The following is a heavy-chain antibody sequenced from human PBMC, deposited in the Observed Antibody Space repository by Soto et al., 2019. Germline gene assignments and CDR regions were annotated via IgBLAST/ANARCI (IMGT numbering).Heavy chain of an antibody. Sequence: PGGSLILSCVTSAFSLTSCSMSWVRQTPGKGLEWVSALSRSGGATYYADSVKGRFTISRDTSTNTLYLQMSNLRAEDTAIYYCAKGEMATIRNSFDPWGQGTLVTVSS. CDR2: LSRSGGAT. J-gene: IGHJ5*02. CDR1: AFSLTSCS. CDR3: AKGEMATIRNSFDP. D-gene: IGHD5-12*01. V-gene: IGHV3-23*01.